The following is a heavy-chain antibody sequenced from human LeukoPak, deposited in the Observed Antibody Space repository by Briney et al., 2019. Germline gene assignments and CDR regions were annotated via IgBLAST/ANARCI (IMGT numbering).Heavy chain of an antibody. J-gene: IGHJ4*02. Sequence: PSETLSLTCTVSGGSISSYYWSWIRQPAGKGLEWIGYIYYSGSTNYNPSLKSRVTISVDTSKNQFSLKLSSVTAADTAVYYCARDAYYYDSSGYGFDYWGQGTLVTVSS. CDR1: GGSISSYY. V-gene: IGHV4-59*01. CDR3: ARDAYYYDSSGYGFDY. D-gene: IGHD3-22*01. CDR2: IYYSGST.